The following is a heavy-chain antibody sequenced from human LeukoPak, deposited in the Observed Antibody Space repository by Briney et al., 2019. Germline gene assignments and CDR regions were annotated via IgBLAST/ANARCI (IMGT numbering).Heavy chain of an antibody. CDR1: GFTFSTYW. CDR2: IKQDGSQE. J-gene: IGHJ4*02. V-gene: IGHV3-7*03. Sequence: GGSLRLSCAASGFTFSTYWMSWVRQAPGKGLEWVANIKQDGSQEYYVDSVKGRFTISRDNAKNSLYLQMNSLRAEDTAVYYCARKLMVRGVIITSYFDYWGQGTLVTVSS. D-gene: IGHD3-10*01. CDR3: ARKLMVRGVIITSYFDY.